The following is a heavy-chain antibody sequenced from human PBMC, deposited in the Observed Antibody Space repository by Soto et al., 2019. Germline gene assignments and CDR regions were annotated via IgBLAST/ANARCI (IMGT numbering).Heavy chain of an antibody. CDR1: VGSISYYY. CDR3: VRGGYVHAFDY. V-gene: IGHV4-59*01. D-gene: IGHD5-12*01. CDR2: IYYSGNT. Sequence: PSETLSVTCTVSVGSISYYYWGWIRQPPGKGLEWIGSIYYSGNTHYNPSLKSRVTISVDTSMNQFSLNLDSVTAVDSAVYYCVRGGYVHAFDYWGQGALVTVSS. J-gene: IGHJ4*02.